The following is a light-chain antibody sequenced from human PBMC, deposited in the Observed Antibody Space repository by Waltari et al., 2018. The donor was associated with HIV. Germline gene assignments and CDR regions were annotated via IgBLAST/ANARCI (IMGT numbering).Light chain of an antibody. Sequence: DIQMTQSPSSVSASVGDRVTITCRASQDISSWLVWYQQKPGKAPKLLIQAASILQSGVPSRCSGSGSGTDFTLTINSLQAGDFATYYCQQADRIPITFGQGTRLEIK. CDR1: QDISSW. CDR2: AAS. V-gene: IGKV1-12*01. CDR3: QQADRIPIT. J-gene: IGKJ5*01.